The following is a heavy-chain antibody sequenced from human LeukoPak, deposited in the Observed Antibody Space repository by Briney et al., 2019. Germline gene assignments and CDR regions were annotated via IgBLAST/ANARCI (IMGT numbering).Heavy chain of an antibody. CDR3: TSRGDNWGPFGF. J-gene: IGHJ4*02. D-gene: IGHD7-27*01. CDR1: GFSFWNHV. V-gene: IGHV3-23*01. CDR2: INGGGDHI. Sequence: PGGSLRLSCAGSGFSFWNHVMNWVRQTPGKRLEWVSTINGGGDHIEYADSVRGRFTISRDNSKNTMYLQINSLRAEDTAIYYCTSRGDNWGPFGFWGQGALVTVSS.